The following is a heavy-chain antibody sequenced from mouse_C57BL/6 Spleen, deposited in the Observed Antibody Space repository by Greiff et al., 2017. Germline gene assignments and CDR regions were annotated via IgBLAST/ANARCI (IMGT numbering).Heavy chain of an antibody. CDR3: ARQTQAAYFDY. J-gene: IGHJ2*01. Sequence: QVQLQQPGAELVRPGSSVKLSCKASGYTFPSYCMDWVKQRPGQGLAWIGNIYPSDRATHYNQKFKYKATLTVDKSSSTAYIQLSSLTSEDSAVYYCARQTQAAYFDYWGQGTTLTVSS. CDR1: GYTFPSYC. CDR2: IYPSDRAT. V-gene: IGHV1-61*01. D-gene: IGHD3-2*02.